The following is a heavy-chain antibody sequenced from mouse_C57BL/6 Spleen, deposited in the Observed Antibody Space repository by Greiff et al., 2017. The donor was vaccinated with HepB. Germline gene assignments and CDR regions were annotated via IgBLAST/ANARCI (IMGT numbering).Heavy chain of an antibody. CDR3: AKMGWLLPYAMDY. V-gene: IGHV2-4*01. D-gene: IGHD2-3*01. CDR1: GFSLTSYG. J-gene: IGHJ4*01. Sequence: QVQLKESGPGLVQPSQSLSITCTVSGFSLTSYGVHWVRQPPGKGLEWLGVIWSGGSTDYNAAFISRLSISNDNSKSQVFFKMNSLQADDTAIYYCAKMGWLLPYAMDYWGQGTSVTVSS. CDR2: IWSGGST.